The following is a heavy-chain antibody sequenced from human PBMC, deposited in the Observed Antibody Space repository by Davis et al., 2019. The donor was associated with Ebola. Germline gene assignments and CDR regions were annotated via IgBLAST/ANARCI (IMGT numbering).Heavy chain of an antibody. Sequence: ESLKISCTTSGFNFSFYWMNWVRQAPGKGPEWVSTINSADNTYYADSVKGRFTISRDNSKNTLYLQMNSLRAGDTAVYYCAKAEWKDSFGWFDYWGHGTLVTVSS. J-gene: IGHJ4*01. CDR3: AKAEWKDSFGWFDY. CDR2: INSADNT. V-gene: IGHV3-23*01. D-gene: IGHD6-19*01. CDR1: GFNFSFYW.